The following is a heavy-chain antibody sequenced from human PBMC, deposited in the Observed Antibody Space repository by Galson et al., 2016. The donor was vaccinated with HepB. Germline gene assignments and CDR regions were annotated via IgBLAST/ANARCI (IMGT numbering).Heavy chain of an antibody. Sequence: SLRLSCAASGFIFSGYAMSWVRQAPGKGLEWVSAIIGSGSITYYADSVKGRFTVSRDNSKNTLYLQMNSLRGEDTAVYYCAKGFYGDSTGYFFDYWGQGTLVTVSS. CDR2: IIGSGSIT. J-gene: IGHJ4*02. CDR1: GFIFSGYA. D-gene: IGHD4-17*01. CDR3: AKGFYGDSTGYFFDY. V-gene: IGHV3-23*01.